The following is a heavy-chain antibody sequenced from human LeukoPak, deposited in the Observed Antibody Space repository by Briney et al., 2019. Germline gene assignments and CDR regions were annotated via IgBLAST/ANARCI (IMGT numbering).Heavy chain of an antibody. CDR2: ISYDGSNK. CDR3: AKDDDPATVITFVDY. V-gene: IGHV3-30*18. CDR1: GFTFSSYG. D-gene: IGHD3-22*01. J-gene: IGHJ4*02. Sequence: GGSLRLSCAASGFTFSSYGMHWVRQAPGKGLEWVAVISYDGSNKYYADSVKGRFTISRDNSKNTLYLQMNSLRAEDTAVYYCAKDDDPATVITFVDYWGQGTLVTVSS.